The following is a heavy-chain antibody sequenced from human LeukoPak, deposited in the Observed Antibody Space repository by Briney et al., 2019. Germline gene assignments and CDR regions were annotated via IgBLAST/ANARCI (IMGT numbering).Heavy chain of an antibody. CDR1: GYTFTGYY. J-gene: IGHJ5*02. CDR3: AREVLLWFGELNNWFDP. V-gene: IGHV1-2*02. Sequence: WASVKVSCKASGYTFTGYYMHWVRQAPGQGLEWMGWINPNSGGTNYAQKFQGRVTMTRDTSISTAYMELSRLRSDDTAVYYCAREVLLWFGELNNWFDPWGQGTLVTVSS. D-gene: IGHD3-10*01. CDR2: INPNSGGT.